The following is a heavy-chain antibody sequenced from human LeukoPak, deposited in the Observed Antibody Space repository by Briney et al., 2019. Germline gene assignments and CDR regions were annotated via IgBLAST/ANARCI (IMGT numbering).Heavy chain of an antibody. J-gene: IGHJ5*02. Sequence: GGSLRLSCAASGFTFSSDGMHWVRQAPGKGLEWVAMISYDGINKYYADSVKGRFTISRDNSKNMLYLQMNSLRAEDTAVYYCAKEGIAAAGTGNWFDPWGQGTLVTVSS. V-gene: IGHV3-30*02. CDR3: AKEGIAAAGTGNWFDP. CDR2: ISYDGINK. D-gene: IGHD6-13*01. CDR1: GFTFSSDG.